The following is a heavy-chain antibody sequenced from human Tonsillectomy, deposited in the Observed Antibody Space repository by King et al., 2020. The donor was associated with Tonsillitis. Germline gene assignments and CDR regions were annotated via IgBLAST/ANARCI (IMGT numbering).Heavy chain of an antibody. D-gene: IGHD2-2*01. CDR1: GYTFTTYA. J-gene: IGHJ3*02. V-gene: IGHV1-3*01. CDR2: INAGNGNT. CDR3: ARAGYCSPTSWSDAFDI. Sequence: VQLVESGAEVKKPGASVKVSCKASGYTFTTYAMHWVRQAPGQRLEWMGWINAGNGNTKYSQKFQGRVTITRDTSASTAYMELSSLRSEDTAVYYCARAGYCSPTSWSDAFDIWGQGTMVTVSS.